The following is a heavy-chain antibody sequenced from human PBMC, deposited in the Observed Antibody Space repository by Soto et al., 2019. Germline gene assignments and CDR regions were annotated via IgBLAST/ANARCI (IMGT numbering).Heavy chain of an antibody. CDR3: ARDLGYSGYDSEYYFDY. CDR1: GFTFSSYA. V-gene: IGHV3-30-3*01. J-gene: IGHJ4*02. D-gene: IGHD5-12*01. Sequence: GGSLRLSCAASGFTFSSYAMHWVRQAPGKGLEWVAVISYDGSNKYYADSVKGRFTISRDNSKDTLYLQMNSLRAEDTAVYYCARDLGYSGYDSEYYFDYWGQGTLVTVSS. CDR2: ISYDGSNK.